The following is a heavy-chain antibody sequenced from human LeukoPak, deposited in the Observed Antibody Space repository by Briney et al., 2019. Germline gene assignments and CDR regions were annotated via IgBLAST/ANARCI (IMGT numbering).Heavy chain of an antibody. CDR1: GFTFSSYV. Sequence: PGGSLRLSCAASGFTFSSYVMSWVRQAPGKGLEWVSVISGSGGSTYYADSVKGRFTISRDNSKNTLYLQLNSLRAEDTAVYYCAKELRLDKIPDYWGQGTLVTVSS. D-gene: IGHD6-19*01. V-gene: IGHV3-23*01. CDR3: AKELRLDKIPDY. CDR2: ISGSGGST. J-gene: IGHJ4*02.